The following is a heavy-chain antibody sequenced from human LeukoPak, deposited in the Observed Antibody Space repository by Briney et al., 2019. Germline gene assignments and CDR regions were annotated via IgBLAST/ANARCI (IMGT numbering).Heavy chain of an antibody. CDR2: ISGSGGST. J-gene: IGHJ3*02. CDR3: AKDSYYDSSGYYYPGHAFDI. D-gene: IGHD3-22*01. V-gene: IGHV3-23*01. CDR1: GFTFSSYA. Sequence: GGSLRLSCAASGFTFSSYAMSWVRQAPGKGLEWVSAISGSGGSTYYADSVKGRFTISRDNTKNTLYLQMNSLRAEDTAVYYCAKDSYYDSSGYYYPGHAFDIWGQGTMVTVSS.